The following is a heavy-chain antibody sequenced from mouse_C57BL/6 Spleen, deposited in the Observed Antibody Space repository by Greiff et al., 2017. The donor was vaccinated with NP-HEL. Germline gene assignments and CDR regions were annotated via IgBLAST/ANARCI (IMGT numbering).Heavy chain of an antibody. CDR2: ISYDGSN. CDR1: GYSITSGYY. CDR3: ARGGLRPWYFDV. Sequence: EVQVVESGPGLVKPSQSLSLTCSVTGYSITSGYYWNWIRQFPGNKLEWMGYISYDGSNNYNPSLKNRISITRDTSKNQFFLKLNSVTTEDTATYYCARGGLRPWYFDVWGTGTTVTVSS. D-gene: IGHD2-4*01. V-gene: IGHV3-6*01. J-gene: IGHJ1*03.